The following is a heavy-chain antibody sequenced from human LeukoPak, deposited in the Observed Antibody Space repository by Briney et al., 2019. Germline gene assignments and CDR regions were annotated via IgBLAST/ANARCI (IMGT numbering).Heavy chain of an antibody. CDR2: ISGSSSYI. CDR1: GFTFSSYS. CDR3: AREALIGALDM. J-gene: IGHJ3*02. Sequence: PGGSLRLSCAASGFTFSSYSMNWVRQAPGKGLEWVSSISGSSSYIYYADSVKGRFTISRDNAKNSLYLQMNSLRAEDTAVYYCAREALIGALDMWGQGTMVTVSS. D-gene: IGHD3-22*01. V-gene: IGHV3-21*01.